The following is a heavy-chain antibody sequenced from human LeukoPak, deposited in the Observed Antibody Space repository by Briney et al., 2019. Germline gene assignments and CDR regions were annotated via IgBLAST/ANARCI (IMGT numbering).Heavy chain of an antibody. Sequence: PGKSLRLFCAASGFPFSSYGMHWVRQALGKGLEWVARLVYDERSDYANSVKGRFSISRDNSKNTLFLDMSDLRVEDTAVYYCARDLSAAFDFWGQGVLVTVSS. CDR2: LVYDERS. CDR3: ARDLSAAFDF. D-gene: IGHD6-19*01. V-gene: IGHV3-33*01. CDR1: GFPFSSYG. J-gene: IGHJ4*02.